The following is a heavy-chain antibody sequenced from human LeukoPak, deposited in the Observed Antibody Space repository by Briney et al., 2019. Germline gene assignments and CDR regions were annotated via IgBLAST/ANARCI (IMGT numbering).Heavy chain of an antibody. V-gene: IGHV3-7*01. CDR1: GFTFSSYW. Sequence: GGSLRLSCAASGFTFSSYWMSWVRQAPGKGLEWVANIKQDGSEKYYVDSVTGRFTISRDNAKNSLYLQMNSLRAEDTAVYYCASAYSYGDYFDYWGQGTLVTVSS. CDR3: ASAYSYGDYFDY. J-gene: IGHJ4*02. D-gene: IGHD5-18*01. CDR2: IKQDGSEK.